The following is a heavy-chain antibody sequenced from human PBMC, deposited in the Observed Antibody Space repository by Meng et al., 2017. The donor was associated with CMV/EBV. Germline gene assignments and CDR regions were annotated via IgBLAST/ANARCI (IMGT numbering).Heavy chain of an antibody. J-gene: IGHJ4*02. V-gene: IGHV1-69*05. CDR2: IIPIFGTA. CDR3: ARDRDGYNLYYFDY. Sequence: KASGGTFSSYAISWVRQAPGQGREWMGGIIPIFGTANYAQKFQGRVTITTDESTSTAYMELSSLRSEDTAVYYCARDRDGYNLYYFDYWGQGTLVTVSS. CDR1: GGTFSSYA. D-gene: IGHD5-24*01.